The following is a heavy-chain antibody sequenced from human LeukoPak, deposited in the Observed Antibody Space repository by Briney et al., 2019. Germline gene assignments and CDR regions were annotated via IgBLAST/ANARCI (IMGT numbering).Heavy chain of an antibody. V-gene: IGHV4-34*01. CDR3: ARDQVVMITFGGVIEQRYYGMDV. D-gene: IGHD3-16*02. J-gene: IGHJ6*04. Sequence: SETVSLTCAVYGGSFSDYYWSWIRQPPGKGLEWIGEINHSESTNYNPSLKSRVTISVDTSKNQFSLKLSSVTAADTAVYYCARDQVVMITFGGVIEQRYYGMDVWGEGTRVPVSS. CDR1: GGSFSDYY. CDR2: INHSEST.